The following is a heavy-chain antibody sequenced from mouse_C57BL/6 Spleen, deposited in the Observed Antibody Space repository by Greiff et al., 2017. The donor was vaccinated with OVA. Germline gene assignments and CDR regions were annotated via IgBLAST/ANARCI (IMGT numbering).Heavy chain of an antibody. CDR2: IYPRSGNT. Sequence: VQRVESGAELARPGASVKLSCKASGYTFTSYGISWVKQRTGQGLEWIGEIYPRSGNTYYNEKFKGKVTLTADKSSSTAYMELRSLTSEDSAVYFCARRDDYLYFDYWGQGTTLTVSS. CDR1: GYTFTSYG. V-gene: IGHV1-81*01. J-gene: IGHJ2*01. D-gene: IGHD2-4*01. CDR3: ARRDDYLYFDY.